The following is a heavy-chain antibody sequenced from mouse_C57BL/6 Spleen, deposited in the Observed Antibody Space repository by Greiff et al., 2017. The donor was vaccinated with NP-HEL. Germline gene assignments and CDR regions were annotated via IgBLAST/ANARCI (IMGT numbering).Heavy chain of an antibody. CDR3: ARASRYYCDY. Sequence: VQLQQSGPELVKPGASVKISCKASGYAFSSSWMNWVKQRPGKGLEWIGRIYPGDGDTNYNGKFKGKATLTADKSSSTAYMQLGSLKSEDSAVYCCARASRYYCDYWGQGTTLTVSS. J-gene: IGHJ2*01. V-gene: IGHV1-82*01. D-gene: IGHD1-1*01. CDR2: IYPGDGDT. CDR1: GYAFSSSW.